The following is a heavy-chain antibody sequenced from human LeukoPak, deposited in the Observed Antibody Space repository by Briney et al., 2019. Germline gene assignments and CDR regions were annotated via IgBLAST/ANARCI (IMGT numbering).Heavy chain of an antibody. CDR3: ARDSLWFGELLDY. CDR2: ISSSSSYI. V-gene: IGHV3-21*01. D-gene: IGHD3-10*01. J-gene: IGHJ4*02. Sequence: AGSLRLSCAASGFTFSSYNMNWVRQAPGKGLEWVSSISSSSSYIYYADSVKGRFTTSRDNAKNSLYLQMNSLRAEDTAVYYCARDSLWFGELLDYWGQGTLVTVSS. CDR1: GFTFSSYN.